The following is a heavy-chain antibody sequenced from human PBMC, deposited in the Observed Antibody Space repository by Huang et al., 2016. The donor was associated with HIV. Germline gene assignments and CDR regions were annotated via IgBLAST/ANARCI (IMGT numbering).Heavy chain of an antibody. CDR3: VRDPRIQSWLNYFDY. CDR1: GFTFSSYW. J-gene: IGHJ4*02. Sequence: EVQLVESGGGLVQPGGSLRLSCAASGFTFSSYWMHWVGKGPGKGRGCGLGSNRDGSSSGDADSVKGLFTIARDNAKNTLYLQMNSLRAEDTAVYYCVRDPRIQSWLNYFDYWGQGTLVSVSS. V-gene: IGHV3-74*01. D-gene: IGHD3-22*01. CDR2: SNRDGSSS.